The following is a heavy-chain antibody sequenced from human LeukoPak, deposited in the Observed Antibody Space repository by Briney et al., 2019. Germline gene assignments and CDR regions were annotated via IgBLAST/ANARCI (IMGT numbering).Heavy chain of an antibody. D-gene: IGHD3-16*01. CDR3: AREWGLDP. V-gene: IGHV4-4*07. Sequence: PSDTLSLTCTVSGGSIRSYYRSWIRQPAGKGLNGMGRIYISGSTSYNPSLKSPVTMSVDTSKNQFSLKLSSVTAADTAVYYCAREWGLDPWGQGTLVTASS. J-gene: IGHJ5*02. CDR2: IYISGST. CDR1: GGSIRSYY.